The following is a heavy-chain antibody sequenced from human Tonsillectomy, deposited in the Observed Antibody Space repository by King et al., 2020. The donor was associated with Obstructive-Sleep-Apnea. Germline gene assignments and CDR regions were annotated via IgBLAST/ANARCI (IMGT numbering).Heavy chain of an antibody. Sequence: VQLQQWGAGLLKPSETLSLTCAVYGGSFSDYYWSWIRQPPGKGLEWIGEINHSGNTNYNPSLKSRATISVDTSKNHFSLKLSSVTAADTAMYYCAKGSSSWYPDYFDYWGQGTLVTVSS. D-gene: IGHD6-13*01. V-gene: IGHV4-34*01. J-gene: IGHJ4*02. CDR3: AKGSSSWYPDYFDY. CDR2: INHSGNT. CDR1: GGSFSDYY.